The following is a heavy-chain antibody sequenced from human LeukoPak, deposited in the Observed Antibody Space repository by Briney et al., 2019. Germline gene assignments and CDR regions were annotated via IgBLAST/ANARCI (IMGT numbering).Heavy chain of an antibody. D-gene: IGHD2-15*01. J-gene: IGHJ4*02. Sequence: LVTVSCKASGGTFSSYAISWVRQAPGQGLEWMGRIIPILGIANYAQKFQGRVTITADKSTSTAYMELSSLRSEDTAVYYCARECSGGSCYSVGESWGQGTLVTVSS. V-gene: IGHV1-69*10. CDR2: IIPILGIA. CDR3: ARECSGGSCYSVGES. CDR1: GGTFSSYA.